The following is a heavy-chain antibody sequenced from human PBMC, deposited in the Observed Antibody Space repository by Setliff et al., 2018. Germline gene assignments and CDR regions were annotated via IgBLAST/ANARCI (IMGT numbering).Heavy chain of an antibody. CDR3: ARHVFGSSSRFYNWFDP. Sequence: SETLSLTCAVSVYSISRDCHWGWIRQPPGKGLEWIGSIYYSGNTYYNASLKGRVTISGDTSKNQFSLKLTAVTAADTAIYYCARHVFGSSSRFYNWFDPWGQGTLVTVSS. J-gene: IGHJ5*02. CDR2: IYYSGNT. V-gene: IGHV4-38-2*01. D-gene: IGHD6-6*01. CDR1: VYSISRDCH.